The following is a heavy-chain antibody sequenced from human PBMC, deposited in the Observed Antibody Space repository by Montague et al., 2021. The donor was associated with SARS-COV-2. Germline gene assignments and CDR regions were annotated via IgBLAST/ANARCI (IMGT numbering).Heavy chain of an antibody. CDR1: GGSITGFS. V-gene: IGHV4-4*07. CDR2: VTTSGTT. Sequence: SETLSLTCAVSGGSITGFSWSWVRQPPGKGLEWICRVTTSGTTNSXPSLRSRVTMSVDTSKNQFSLNLNSVTAADTAIYYCARTPTRPLSLDSWGQGTLVTVSS. CDR3: ARTPTRPLSLDS. D-gene: IGHD6-6*01. J-gene: IGHJ4*02.